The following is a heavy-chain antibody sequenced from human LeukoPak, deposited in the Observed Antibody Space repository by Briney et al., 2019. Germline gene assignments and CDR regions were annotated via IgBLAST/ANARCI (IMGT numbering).Heavy chain of an antibody. CDR3: SRGKPDYGDLDFDP. D-gene: IGHD4-17*01. J-gene: IGHJ5*02. V-gene: IGHV4-31*03. Sequence: SETLSLTCTVSGGSISSGGYYWSWIRQHPGKGLEWIGYIYYSGSTYYNPSLKSRVTISVDTSKNQFSLKLSSVTAADTAVYYCSRGKPDYGDLDFDPLGQGTLVTGSS. CDR1: GGSISSGGYY. CDR2: IYYSGST.